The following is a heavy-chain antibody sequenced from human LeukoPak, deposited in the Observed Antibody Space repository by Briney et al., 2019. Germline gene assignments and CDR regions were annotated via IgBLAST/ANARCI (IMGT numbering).Heavy chain of an antibody. CDR3: ATDVWFGESSFDY. CDR1: GYTLTELS. D-gene: IGHD3-10*01. CDR2: FDPEDGET. V-gene: IGHV1-24*01. J-gene: IGHJ4*02. Sequence: ASVKVSCKVSGYTLTELSMHWVRQAPGKGLEWMGGFDPEDGETIYAQKFQGRVTVTEDTSTDTAYMELSSLRSEDTAVYYCATDVWFGESSFDYWGQGTLVTVSS.